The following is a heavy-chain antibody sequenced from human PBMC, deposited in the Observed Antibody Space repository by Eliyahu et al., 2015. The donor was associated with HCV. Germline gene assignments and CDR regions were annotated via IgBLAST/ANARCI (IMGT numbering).Heavy chain of an antibody. Sequence: GLEWVSVISGSGGNTYYADSVKGRFTISRDKSKNTLYLQMNSLRGEDTAVYYCARIYSYNWNDVGGAFDIWGQGTLVTVSS. D-gene: IGHD1-20*01. CDR3: ARIYSYNWNDVGGAFDI. CDR2: ISGSGGNT. V-gene: IGHV3-23*01. J-gene: IGHJ3*02.